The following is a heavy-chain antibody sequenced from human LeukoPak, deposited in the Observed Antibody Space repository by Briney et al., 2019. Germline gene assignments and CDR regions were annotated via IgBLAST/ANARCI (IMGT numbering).Heavy chain of an antibody. CDR2: INTNTGNP. J-gene: IGHJ5*02. CDR1: GYTFTNFA. V-gene: IGHV7-4-1*02. CDR3: ANENWFDP. Sequence: ASVKVSCKASGYTFTNFAMNWVRQAPGQGLGWMGWINTNTGNPTYAQGFTGRFVFSLDTSVSTAYLQISSLKAEDTAVYYYANENWFDPWGQGTLVTVSS.